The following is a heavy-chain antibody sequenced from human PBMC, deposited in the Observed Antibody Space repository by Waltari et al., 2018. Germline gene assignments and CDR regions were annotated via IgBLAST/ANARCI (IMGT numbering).Heavy chain of an antibody. V-gene: IGHV4-59*01. CDR3: ARGVREGYCSSTSCYYYFDY. CDR1: GGSISSYY. D-gene: IGHD2-2*01. J-gene: IGHJ4*02. CDR2: IYYSGST. Sequence: QVQLQESGPGLVKPSETLSLTCTFSGGSISSYYWSWIRQPPGTGLEWIGYIYYSGSTNYNPSLKSRVTISVDTSKNQFSLKLSSVTAADTAVYYCARGVREGYCSSTSCYYYFDYWGQGTLVTVSS.